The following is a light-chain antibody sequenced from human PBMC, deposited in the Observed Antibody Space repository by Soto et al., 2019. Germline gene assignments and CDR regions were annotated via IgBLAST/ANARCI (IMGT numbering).Light chain of an antibody. V-gene: IGKV3-15*01. Sequence: ETVMTQSPATLSVSPGERATLSCRASQNVFTNVACYQQKPGQAPRLLIYRASTRATGVPARFSGSGSGTEFPLAISSLQSEDFALYFCQQFSDWPPYTFGQGTKLEIK. CDR3: QQFSDWPPYT. J-gene: IGKJ2*01. CDR1: QNVFTN. CDR2: RAS.